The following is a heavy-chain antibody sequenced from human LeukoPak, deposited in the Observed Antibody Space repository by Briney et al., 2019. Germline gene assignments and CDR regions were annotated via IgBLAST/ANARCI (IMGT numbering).Heavy chain of an antibody. D-gene: IGHD5-12*01. J-gene: IGHJ4*02. Sequence: VASVTVSFTASGYTFTVYYMHWVRQAPGQGLEWMGWINPNSGGTNYAQKFQGRVTMTRDTAISTAYMELSRLRSDDTAVYYCARDWSDIVATMEVYWGQGTLVTVSS. V-gene: IGHV1-2*02. CDR1: GYTFTVYY. CDR2: INPNSGGT. CDR3: ARDWSDIVATMEVY.